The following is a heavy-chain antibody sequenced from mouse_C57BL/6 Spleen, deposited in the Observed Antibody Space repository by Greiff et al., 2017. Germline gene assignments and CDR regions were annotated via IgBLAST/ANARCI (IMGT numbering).Heavy chain of an antibody. D-gene: IGHD1-1*01. V-gene: IGHV1-52*01. Sequence: QVQLQQPGAELVRPGSSVKLSCKASGYTFTSYWMHWVKQRPIQGLEWIGNIDPSDSETHYNQKFKDKATLTVDKSSSTAYMQLSSLTSEDSAVYYCAVSTTKSALDYWGQGTTLTVSS. J-gene: IGHJ2*01. CDR2: IDPSDSET. CDR3: AVSTTKSALDY. CDR1: GYTFTSYW.